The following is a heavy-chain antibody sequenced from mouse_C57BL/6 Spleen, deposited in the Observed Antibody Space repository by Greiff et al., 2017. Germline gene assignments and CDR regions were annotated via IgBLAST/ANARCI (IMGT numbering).Heavy chain of an antibody. D-gene: IGHD2-5*01. Sequence: EVQLVESGGDLVKPGGSLKLSCAASGFTFSSYGMSWVRQTPDKRLEWVATISSGGSYTYYPDSVKGRFTISRDNAKNTLYLQMSSLKSEDTAMYYCARAYYSNYAYFDYWGQGTTLTVSS. CDR2: ISSGGSYT. CDR3: ARAYYSNYAYFDY. V-gene: IGHV5-6*01. CDR1: GFTFSSYG. J-gene: IGHJ2*01.